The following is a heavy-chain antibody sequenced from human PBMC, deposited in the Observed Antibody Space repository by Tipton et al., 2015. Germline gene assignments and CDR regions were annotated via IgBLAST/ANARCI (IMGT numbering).Heavy chain of an antibody. D-gene: IGHD2-15*01. Sequence: TLSLTCNVSGGFLSSSRYFWGWIRQPPGKGLEWIGSVSYSRRVYYNPSLKSRVTISVDTSKNQFSLRLTSVTAADTAVYYCARVPTYCSGGDCYSTVRFDYWGQGTLVSVSS. CDR2: VSYSRRV. V-gene: IGHV4-39*07. J-gene: IGHJ4*02. CDR3: ARVPTYCSGGDCYSTVRFDY. CDR1: GGFLSSSRYF.